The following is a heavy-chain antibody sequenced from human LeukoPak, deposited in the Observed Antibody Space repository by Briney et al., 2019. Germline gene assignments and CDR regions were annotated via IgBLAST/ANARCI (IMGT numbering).Heavy chain of an antibody. Sequence: SETLSLTCTVSGGSMSSHYWSWIRQPPGKGLEWLGYITYIGSTNYSPSLKSRVTISVDTSKNEFSLRLSSVTAADTAVYFCAGDQLALNALNIWGQGTMVTASS. V-gene: IGHV4-59*11. CDR1: GGSMSSHY. J-gene: IGHJ3*02. CDR2: ITYIGST. D-gene: IGHD1-1*01. CDR3: AGDQLALNALNI.